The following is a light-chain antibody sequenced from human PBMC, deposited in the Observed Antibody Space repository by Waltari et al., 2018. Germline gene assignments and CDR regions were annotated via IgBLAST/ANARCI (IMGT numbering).Light chain of an antibody. V-gene: IGLV3-1*01. CDR3: QAWDI. CDR1: NLGDKY. J-gene: IGLJ2*01. CDR2: QDT. Sequence: SYELTQPPSVSVSPGQTASFTCPGDNLGDKYACWYQQKSGQSPLLVIYQDTKRPSGIPERFSGSNSGNTATLTISGTQAMDEADYYCQAWDIFGGGTKLTVL.